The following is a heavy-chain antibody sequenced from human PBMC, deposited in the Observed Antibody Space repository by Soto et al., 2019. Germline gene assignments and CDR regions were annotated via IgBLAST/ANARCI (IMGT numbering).Heavy chain of an antibody. J-gene: IGHJ5*02. CDR3: ARSPSLGYCSGGSCHNGGDWFAP. V-gene: IGHV2-70*11. D-gene: IGHD2-15*01. CDR1: GFSLSTSGMC. Sequence: SGPTLVNPTQTLTLTCTFSGFSLSTSGMCVSWIRQPPGKALEWLARIDWDDDKYYSTSLKTRLTISKDTSKNQVVLTMTNMDPVDTATYYCARSPSLGYCSGGSCHNGGDWFAPWGQGTLVTVSS. CDR2: IDWDDDK.